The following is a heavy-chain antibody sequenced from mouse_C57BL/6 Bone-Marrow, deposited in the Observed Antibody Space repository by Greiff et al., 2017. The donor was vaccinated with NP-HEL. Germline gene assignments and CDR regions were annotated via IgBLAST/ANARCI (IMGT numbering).Heavy chain of an antibody. J-gene: IGHJ2*01. CDR3: ARDYYYGSSSDY. CDR2: ISSGSSTI. Sequence: EVHLVESGGGLVKPGGSLKLSCAASGFTFSDYGMHWVRQAPEKGLEWVAYISSGSSTIYYADTVKGRFTISRDNAKNTLFLQMTSLRSEDTAMYYCARDYYYGSSSDYWGQGTTLTVSS. V-gene: IGHV5-17*01. D-gene: IGHD1-1*01. CDR1: GFTFSDYG.